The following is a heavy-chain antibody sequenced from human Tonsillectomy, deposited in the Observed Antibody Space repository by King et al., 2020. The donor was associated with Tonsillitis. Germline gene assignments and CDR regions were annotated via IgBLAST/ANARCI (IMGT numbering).Heavy chain of an antibody. Sequence: VQLVESGGGVVQPGRSLRLSCAASGFTFSSYGMHWVRQAPGKGLEWVAVIWYDGSNKYYADSVKGRFTISRDNSKNTLYLQMNSLRAGDTAVYYCARVGGYSGDDDGYYYYYMDVWGKGTTVTVSS. CDR2: IWYDGSNK. J-gene: IGHJ6*03. CDR3: ARVGGYSGDDDGYYYYYMDV. D-gene: IGHD5-12*01. CDR1: GFTFSSYG. V-gene: IGHV3-33*08.